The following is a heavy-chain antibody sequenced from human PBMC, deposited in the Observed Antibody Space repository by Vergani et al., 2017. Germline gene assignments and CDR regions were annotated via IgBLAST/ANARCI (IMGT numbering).Heavy chain of an antibody. CDR1: GGSISSGGYY. CDR3: ARDGYGSGRYYFDY. J-gene: IGHJ4*02. Sequence: QVQLQESGPGLVKPSQTLSLTCTVSGGSISSGGYYCSWIRQHPGKGLEWIGYIYYSGSTYYNPSLKSRVTISVDTSKNQFSLKLSSVTAADTAVYYCARDGYGSGRYYFDYWGQGTLVTVSS. D-gene: IGHD3-10*01. CDR2: IYYSGST. V-gene: IGHV4-31*03.